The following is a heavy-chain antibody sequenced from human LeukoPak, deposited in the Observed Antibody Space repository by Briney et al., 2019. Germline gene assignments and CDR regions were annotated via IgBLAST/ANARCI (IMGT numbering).Heavy chain of an antibody. J-gene: IGHJ5*01. CDR3: ARDLWNLYDYSGYNRDFDS. CDR2: IGAYGGDT. V-gene: IGHV1-18*01. D-gene: IGHD3-22*01. CDR1: TSR. Sequence: ASVKVSCKATSRISWVRQAPGQGPEGMGWIGAYGGDTYYAQKFQGRLTVTTGTSTRTVYMELRNLRSGETGVYYCARDLWNLYDYSGYNRDFDSWGQGALVTVSS.